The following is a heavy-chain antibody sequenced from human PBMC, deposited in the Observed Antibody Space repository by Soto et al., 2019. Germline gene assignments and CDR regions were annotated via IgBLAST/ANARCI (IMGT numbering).Heavy chain of an antibody. D-gene: IGHD3-3*01. CDR3: ARWSYLDY. Sequence: LKVSCKASGYTFSRYGFSWVRQAPGQGLEWIGWITVDNVNTKHTERVTEKLQGRVLMTKDTSTSTAYLELRSLTSDDTAMYYCARWSYLDYWGQGTRVTVSS. J-gene: IGHJ4*02. CDR1: GYTFSRYG. V-gene: IGHV1-18*01. CDR2: ITVDNVNT.